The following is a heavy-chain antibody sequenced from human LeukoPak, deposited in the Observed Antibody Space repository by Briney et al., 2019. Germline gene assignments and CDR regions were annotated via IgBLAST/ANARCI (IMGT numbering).Heavy chain of an antibody. CDR2: ISGSGGST. J-gene: IGHJ5*02. CDR3: AKDVEWEPIGDWFDP. Sequence: GGSLRLSCAASGFTFSSYAMGWVRQAPGKGLEWVSAISGSGGSTYYADSVKGRFTISRDNSKNTLYLQMNSLRAEDTAVYYCAKDVEWEPIGDWFDPWGQGTLVTVSS. CDR1: GFTFSSYA. V-gene: IGHV3-23*01. D-gene: IGHD1-26*01.